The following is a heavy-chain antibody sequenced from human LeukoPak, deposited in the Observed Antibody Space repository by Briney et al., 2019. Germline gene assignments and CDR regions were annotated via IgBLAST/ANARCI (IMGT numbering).Heavy chain of an antibody. Sequence: PSETLSLTCTVSGGXVSSGSYYWSWIRQPPGKGLEWIGYIYYSGSTNYNPSLKSRVTISVDTSKNQFSLKLSSVTAADTAVYYCASGDIVVVPAAGKSYYYYYGMDVWGQGTTVTVSS. CDR1: GGXVSSGSYY. D-gene: IGHD2-2*01. CDR3: ASGDIVVVPAAGKSYYYYYGMDV. V-gene: IGHV4-61*01. CDR2: IYYSGST. J-gene: IGHJ6*02.